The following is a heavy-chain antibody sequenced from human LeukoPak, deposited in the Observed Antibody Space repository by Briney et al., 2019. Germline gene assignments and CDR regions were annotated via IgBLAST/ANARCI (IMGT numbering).Heavy chain of an antibody. Sequence: PGGSLRLSCAASGFTFSSYSMNWVRQAPGKGLEWVSYISSSGSTIYYADSVKGRFTISRDNAKNSLYLQMNSLRAEDTAVYYCARDAGAGGLDYWGQGTLVTVSS. J-gene: IGHJ4*02. CDR2: ISSSGSTI. V-gene: IGHV3-48*04. CDR3: ARDAGAGGLDY. CDR1: GFTFSSYS. D-gene: IGHD1-26*01.